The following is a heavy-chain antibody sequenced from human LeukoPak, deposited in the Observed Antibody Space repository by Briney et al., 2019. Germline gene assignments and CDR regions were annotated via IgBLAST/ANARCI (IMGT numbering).Heavy chain of an antibody. Sequence: PSETLSLTCAVYGGSLSGYYWSWIRQPPGKGLEWIGEINHSGSTNYNPSLKSRVTISVDTSKNQFSLKLSSVTAADTAVYYCASSCSGGSCSTPTRLDYWGQGTLVTVSS. V-gene: IGHV4-34*01. CDR3: ASSCSGGSCSTPTRLDY. CDR2: INHSGST. CDR1: GGSLSGYY. J-gene: IGHJ4*02. D-gene: IGHD2-15*01.